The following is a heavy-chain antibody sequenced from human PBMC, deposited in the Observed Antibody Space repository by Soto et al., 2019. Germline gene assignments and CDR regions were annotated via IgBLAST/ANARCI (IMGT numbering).Heavy chain of an antibody. CDR2: IWYDGSNK. D-gene: IGHD1-26*01. CDR1: GFIFSSYS. J-gene: IGHJ4*02. V-gene: IGHV3-33*01. Sequence: QVQLVESGGGVVQPGRSLRLSCAASGFIFSSYSMHWVRQAPGKGLEWVAGIWYDGSNKYYADSVKGRFTISRDNSKNTLYLQMNNRRAEDTAVYYCGREPYSGSYPYVDYWGQGTLVTVSS. CDR3: GREPYSGSYPYVDY.